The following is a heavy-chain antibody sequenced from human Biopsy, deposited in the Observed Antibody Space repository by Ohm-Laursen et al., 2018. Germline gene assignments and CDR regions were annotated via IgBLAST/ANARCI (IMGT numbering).Heavy chain of an antibody. CDR2: ISANGATS. Sequence: SLRLSCSASGFTFNSYWMHWVRQAPGKGPEWVSTISANGATSYYADSVKGRFTISRDNSKNTLYLQMNSVRADGTAIYYCAKGGSITIFGVVINNCFDPWGQGTRVTVSS. CDR1: GFTFNSYW. V-gene: IGHV3-23*01. D-gene: IGHD3-3*01. J-gene: IGHJ5*02. CDR3: AKGGSITIFGVVINNCFDP.